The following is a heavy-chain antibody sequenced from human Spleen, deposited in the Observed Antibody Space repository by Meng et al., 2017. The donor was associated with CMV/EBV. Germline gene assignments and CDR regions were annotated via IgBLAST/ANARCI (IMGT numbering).Heavy chain of an antibody. J-gene: IGHJ6*02. CDR1: GFTFSSYA. Sequence: GESLKISCAASGFTFSSYAMHWVRQAPGKGLEWVAVISYDGSNKYYADSVKGRFTISRDNSKNTLYLQMNSLRAEDTAVYYCARGVFDPAYYYYYGMDVRGQGTTVTVSS. CDR3: ARGVFDPAYYYYYGMDV. D-gene: IGHD3-16*01. CDR2: ISYDGSNK. V-gene: IGHV3-30*04.